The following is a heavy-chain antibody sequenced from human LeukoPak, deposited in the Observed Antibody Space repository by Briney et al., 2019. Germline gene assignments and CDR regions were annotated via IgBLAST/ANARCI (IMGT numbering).Heavy chain of an antibody. D-gene: IGHD2-15*01. J-gene: IGHJ6*02. V-gene: IGHV4-34*01. Sequence: SETLSLTCAVYGGSFSGYYWSWIRQPPGKGLEWIGEINHSGSTNYNPSLKSRVTISVDTSKNQFSLKLSSVTAADTAVYYCARDVRYCSGGSCPMAYYYYYYGMDVWGQGTTVTVSS. CDR1: GGSFSGYY. CDR3: ARDVRYCSGGSCPMAYYYYYYGMDV. CDR2: INHSGST.